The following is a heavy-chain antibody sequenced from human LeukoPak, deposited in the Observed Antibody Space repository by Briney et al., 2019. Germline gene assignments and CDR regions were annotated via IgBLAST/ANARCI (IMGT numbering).Heavy chain of an antibody. CDR2: IKQDGSEK. D-gene: IGHD3-10*01. Sequence: GGSLRLSCAASGFTFSSYWMSWVRQAPGKGPEWVANIKQDGSEKYYVDSVKGRFTISRDNAKNSLYLQMNSLRAEDTAVYYCAREGEALLWFGEVYYYYYYGMDVWGQGTTVTVSS. J-gene: IGHJ6*01. CDR3: AREGEALLWFGEVYYYYYYGMDV. V-gene: IGHV3-7*01. CDR1: GFTFSSYW.